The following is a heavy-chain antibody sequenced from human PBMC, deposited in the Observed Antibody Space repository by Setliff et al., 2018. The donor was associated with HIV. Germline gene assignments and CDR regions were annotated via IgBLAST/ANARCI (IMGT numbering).Heavy chain of an antibody. CDR2: TDHTGSA. J-gene: IGHJ4*02. D-gene: IGHD4-17*01. CDR3: ARQYGDYALGY. Sequence: PSETLSLTCAVHGGSFGAYYWNWIRQPPGKGLEWIGETDHTGSANYNPSLKSRVTISIDTSKKQFSLRLTSVTAADTAVYYCARQYGDYALGYWGQGTLVTVSS. V-gene: IGHV4-34*01. CDR1: GGSFGAYY.